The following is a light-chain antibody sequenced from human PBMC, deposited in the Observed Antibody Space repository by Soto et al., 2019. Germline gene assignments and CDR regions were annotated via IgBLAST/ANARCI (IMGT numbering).Light chain of an antibody. CDR1: QSVSRY. CDR2: DAS. CDR3: QQRSNFPIT. Sequence: EIVLTQSPATLSLSPGERATLSCRASQSVSRYLAWYQQKPGQAPRLLIYDASNRATGIPARFSGSGSGTDFTLTISSLEPEDFAVYYCQQRSNFPITFGPGTKVDIK. V-gene: IGKV3-11*01. J-gene: IGKJ3*01.